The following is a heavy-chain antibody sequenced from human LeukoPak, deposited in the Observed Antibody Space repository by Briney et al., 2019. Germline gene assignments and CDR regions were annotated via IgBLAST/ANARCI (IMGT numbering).Heavy chain of an antibody. Sequence: GGSLRLSCAASGFSFDDYAMHWVRQVPGKGLEWVSLVSGDGASTFYADSVKGRFTISRDNSKNTLYLQMNSLRAEDTAVYYCARELRYAFDIWGQGTMVTVSS. J-gene: IGHJ3*02. V-gene: IGHV3-43*02. D-gene: IGHD4-17*01. CDR2: VSGDGAST. CDR3: ARELRYAFDI. CDR1: GFSFDDYA.